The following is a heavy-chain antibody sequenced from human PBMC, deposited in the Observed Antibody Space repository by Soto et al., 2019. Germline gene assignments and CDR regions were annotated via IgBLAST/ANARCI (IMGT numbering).Heavy chain of an antibody. CDR1: GFAFSTYA. J-gene: IGHJ5*01. CDR3: ARWLEVLTTSDS. D-gene: IGHD3-22*01. CDR2: ISGSGGSS. Sequence: EVQLLESGGALEHPGGSLRLSCAASGFAFSTYAMTWVRQAPGKGLEWVSVISGSGGSSYYAASVKGRFTISRDNSKNTLYLQMNGLRAEDTALYYCARWLEVLTTSDSWGQGILVTVSS. V-gene: IGHV3-23*01.